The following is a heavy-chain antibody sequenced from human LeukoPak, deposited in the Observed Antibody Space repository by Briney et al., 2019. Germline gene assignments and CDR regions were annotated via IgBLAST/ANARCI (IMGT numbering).Heavy chain of an antibody. J-gene: IGHJ4*02. V-gene: IGHV3-23*01. D-gene: IGHD4/OR15-4a*01. CDR3: ARDPGGAKPNYFDY. CDR1: GFIFSSYG. CDR2: ISASGGRT. Sequence: PGGSLRLSCAASGFIFSSYGMSWVRQAPGKGLEWVSAISASGGRTNYADSVKGRFTISRDNSKNTLYLQMNSLRPEDTAVYYCARDPGGAKPNYFDYWGQGTLVTVSS.